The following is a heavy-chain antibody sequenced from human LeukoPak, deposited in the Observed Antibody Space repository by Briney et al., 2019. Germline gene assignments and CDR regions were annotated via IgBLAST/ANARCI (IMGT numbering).Heavy chain of an antibody. CDR2: ISAYTGNT. D-gene: IGHD2-21*01. CDR1: GYTFSTYG. Sequence: ASAKVSCKASGYTFSTYGISWVRQAPGQGLEWMGWISAYTGNTNYAQNVQGRVTMTTDTSTSTAYLELRSLRSDDTAVYYCARDCGNCGGAPDDTFDIWGQGTMVTVSS. CDR3: ARDCGNCGGAPDDTFDI. V-gene: IGHV1-18*01. J-gene: IGHJ3*02.